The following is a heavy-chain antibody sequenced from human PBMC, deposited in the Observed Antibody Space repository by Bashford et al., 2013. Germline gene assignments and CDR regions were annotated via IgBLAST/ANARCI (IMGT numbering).Heavy chain of an antibody. CDR2: IKSKNDGGAT. CDR1: GFTFGDYA. J-gene: IGHJ4*02. V-gene: IGHV3-15*01. Sequence: GGSLRLSCTASGFTFGDYAMTWVRQAPGKGLEWVGRIKSKNDGGATDYAAPVKGRFSISRDDSESTVSLQMNSLKTEDTAVYYCTTGGGSISRSGGPFDYWGQGTLVTVSS. D-gene: IGHD2-15*01. CDR3: TTGGGSISRSGGPFDY.